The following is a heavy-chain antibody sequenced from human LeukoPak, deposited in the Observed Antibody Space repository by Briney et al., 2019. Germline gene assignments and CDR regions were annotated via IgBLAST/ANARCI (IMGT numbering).Heavy chain of an antibody. CDR1: GYTFTGYY. CDR2: INPNSGDT. J-gene: IGHJ4*02. CDR3: ARGYYYFDY. V-gene: IGHV1-2*02. D-gene: IGHD2-15*01. Sequence: ASVKVSCKASGYTFTGYYMHWVPQAPGQGLEWMGWINPNSGDTNYAQKFQGRVTMTRDTSISTAYMELNSLRSDDTAMYYCARGYYYFDYWGQGTLVTVSS.